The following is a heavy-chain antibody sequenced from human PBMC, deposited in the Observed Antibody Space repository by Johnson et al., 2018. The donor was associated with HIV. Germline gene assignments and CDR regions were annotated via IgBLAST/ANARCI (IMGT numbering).Heavy chain of an antibody. CDR1: GFTFSSYA. J-gene: IGHJ3*02. CDR3: AKDFGGYSSGWYGDALDI. V-gene: IGHV3-30-3*01. D-gene: IGHD6-19*01. CDR2: ISYDGSNK. Sequence: QVQLVESVGGVVQPGRSLRLSCAASGFTFSSYAMHWVRQAPGKGLEWVAVISYDGSNKYYADSVKGRFSISRDNSKNTLYLQMRADDTAVYYCAKDFGGYSSGWYGDALDIWGQGTMVTVSS.